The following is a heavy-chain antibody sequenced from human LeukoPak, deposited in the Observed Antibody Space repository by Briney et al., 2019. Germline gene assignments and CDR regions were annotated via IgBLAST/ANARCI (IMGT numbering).Heavy chain of an antibody. D-gene: IGHD3-10*01. CDR2: INPNSGGT. V-gene: IGHV1-2*02. J-gene: IGHJ3*02. CDR1: GYTFTGYY. CDR3: AGGRGSGSSLDAFDI. Sequence: ASVKVSCKASGYTFTGYYMHWVRQAPGQGLEWMGWINPNSGGTNYAQKFQGRVTITRDTSASTAYMELSSLRSEDTAVYYCAGGRGSGSSLDAFDIWGQGTMVTVSS.